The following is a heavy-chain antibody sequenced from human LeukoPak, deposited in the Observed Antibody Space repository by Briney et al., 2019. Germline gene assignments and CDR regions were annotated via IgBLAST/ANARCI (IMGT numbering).Heavy chain of an antibody. D-gene: IGHD6-19*01. Sequence: SETLSLTCAVYVGSFSGNNWSSIRQPPGKGLEWMGKTNHSEGNNCNPSIKSRVTKSVNTSMNQYSLKLNAMADADTAGYYCARGHGIEVAPTGWFDSWGQGILVTVSS. CDR2: TNHSEGN. CDR3: ARGHGIEVAPTGWFDS. CDR1: VGSFSGNN. J-gene: IGHJ5*01. V-gene: IGHV4-34*01.